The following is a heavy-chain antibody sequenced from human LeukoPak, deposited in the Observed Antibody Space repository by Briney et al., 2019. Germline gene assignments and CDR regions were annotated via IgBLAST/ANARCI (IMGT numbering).Heavy chain of an antibody. D-gene: IGHD3-22*01. Sequence: PSETLSLTCTVSGGSISGYYWSWFRQPPGKGLEWIGYIYYSGSNNYNPSLRSRVTMSVDTSKNQFSLRLSSVTAADTAVYYCARDHRGDRAFDVWGQGTMVTVSS. V-gene: IGHV4-59*01. CDR2: IYYSGSN. CDR1: GGSISGYY. J-gene: IGHJ3*01. CDR3: ARDHRGDRAFDV.